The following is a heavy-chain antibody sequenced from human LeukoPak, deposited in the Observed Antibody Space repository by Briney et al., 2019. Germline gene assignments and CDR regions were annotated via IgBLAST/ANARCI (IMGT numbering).Heavy chain of an antibody. CDR1: GGSINSYC. Sequence: PSETLSLTCTVSGGSINSYCWSWIRQPPAKALEWIGYIYYSGSTNYNPSLKSRVTISVDTSKNQFSLKVSSVTAADTAVYYCARSEVVPAALGAFDFWGQGTMVTVSS. CDR3: ARSEVVPAALGAFDF. D-gene: IGHD2-2*01. V-gene: IGHV4-59*12. CDR2: IYYSGST. J-gene: IGHJ3*01.